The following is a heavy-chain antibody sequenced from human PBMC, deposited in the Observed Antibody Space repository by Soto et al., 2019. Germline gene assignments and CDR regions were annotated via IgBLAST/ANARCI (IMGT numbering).Heavy chain of an antibody. Sequence: PSEPLSLPCPVSVGSSRTYGSYWGWILHHPVKGLEWIGYIYYSGNTYYSPSLKSRVTVSRDTSKNQFSLNLSSVTAADTAVYYCARDAPDTATTTRYVDYWGQGTLVTVSS. J-gene: IGHJ4*02. CDR2: IYYSGNT. V-gene: IGHV4-31*03. D-gene: IGHD4-17*01. CDR3: ARDAPDTATTTRYVDY. CDR1: VGSSRTYGSY.